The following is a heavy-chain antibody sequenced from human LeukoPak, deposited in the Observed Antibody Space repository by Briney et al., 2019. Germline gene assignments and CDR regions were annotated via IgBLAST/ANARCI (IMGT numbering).Heavy chain of an antibody. CDR3: AREGTSSWVNFDF. V-gene: IGHV3-48*02. Sequence: GGSLRLSCAASGFTFSTYGFNWVRQAPGKGLEWISYITGSSSTIYYADSVKGRFTISRDNAKNSLFPQMNSLRDEDTAVYYCAREGTSSWVNFDFWGQGTLVTVSS. D-gene: IGHD1-1*01. CDR1: GFTFSTYG. CDR2: ITGSSSTI. J-gene: IGHJ4*02.